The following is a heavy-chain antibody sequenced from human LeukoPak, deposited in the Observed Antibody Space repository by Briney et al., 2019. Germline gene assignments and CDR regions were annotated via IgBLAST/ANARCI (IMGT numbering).Heavy chain of an antibody. D-gene: IGHD6-13*01. CDR2: IGGSGRST. CDR3: AKDLRGEDHSSWFSD. CDR1: GFTFSGYA. V-gene: IGHV3-23*01. J-gene: IGHJ4*02. Sequence: GGSLRLSCAASGFTFSGYAMSWVRQAPGKGLEWVSGIGGSGRSTYYADSVKGRFIISRDNSKNTVYLQMNSLRADDTAVYYCAKDLRGEDHSSWFSDWGQGTLVTVSS.